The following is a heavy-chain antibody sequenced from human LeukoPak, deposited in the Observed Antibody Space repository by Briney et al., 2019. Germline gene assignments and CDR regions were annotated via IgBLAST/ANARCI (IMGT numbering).Heavy chain of an antibody. CDR2: ISSSASTI. V-gene: IGHV3-48*03. Sequence: PGGSLRLSCAASGFTLSMYAMNWVRQAAGKGLEWVSYISSSASTIYYADSVKGRFTISRDNAKNSLYLQMNSLRAEDTAVYYCAGSGYSGYDSFDYWGQGTLVTVSS. CDR1: GFTLSMYA. CDR3: AGSGYSGYDSFDY. J-gene: IGHJ4*02. D-gene: IGHD5-12*01.